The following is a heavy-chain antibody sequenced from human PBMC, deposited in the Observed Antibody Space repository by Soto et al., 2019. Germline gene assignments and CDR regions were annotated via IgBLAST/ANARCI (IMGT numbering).Heavy chain of an antibody. Sequence: EVQLVESGGGLVQPGGSLRLSCVVSGFTFSSYNMNWVRRAPGKGLEWVSYISSSGGAIYADSVKGRFTISRDNAKNSLYLQMNSLRAEDTAVYYCARETTTITIADYWGQGTLVTVSS. CDR2: ISSSGGAI. V-gene: IGHV3-48*01. J-gene: IGHJ4*02. CDR1: GFTFSSYN. D-gene: IGHD3-9*01. CDR3: ARETTTITIADY.